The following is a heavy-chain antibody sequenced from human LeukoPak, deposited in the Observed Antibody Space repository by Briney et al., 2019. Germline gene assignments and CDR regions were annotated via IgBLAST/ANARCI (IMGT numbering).Heavy chain of an antibody. Sequence: PGGSLRLSCAASGFTVSSNYMSWVRQAPGKGLEWVSVIYSGGSTYYADSVKGRFTISRDNSKNTLYLQMNSLRAEDTAVYYCAKARGSSSWSSYFDYWGQGTLVTVSS. CDR1: GFTVSSNY. CDR3: AKARGSSSWSSYFDY. D-gene: IGHD6-13*01. V-gene: IGHV3-53*01. CDR2: IYSGGST. J-gene: IGHJ4*02.